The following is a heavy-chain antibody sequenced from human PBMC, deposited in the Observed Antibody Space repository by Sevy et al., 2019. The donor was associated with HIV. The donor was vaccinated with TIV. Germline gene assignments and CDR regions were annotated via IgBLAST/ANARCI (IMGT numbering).Heavy chain of an antibody. CDR1: GGSISSSGYY. CDR2: IDYSGST. CDR3: AEVPPRSKMDV. Sequence: SETLSLTCTVSGGSISSSGYYWGWIRQPPGKGLEWIGNIDYSGSTYYNPSLKSRVTVSIDTSKNQYSLKVRSVTAADTAVYYCAEVPPRSKMDVWGQGTTVTVSS. J-gene: IGHJ6*02. D-gene: IGHD1-26*01. V-gene: IGHV4-39*01.